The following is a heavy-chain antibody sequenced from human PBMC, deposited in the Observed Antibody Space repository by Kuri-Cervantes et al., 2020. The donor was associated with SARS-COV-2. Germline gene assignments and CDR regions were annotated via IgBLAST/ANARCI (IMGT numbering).Heavy chain of an antibody. CDR3: ARTPPSDYMGDDY. J-gene: IGHJ4*02. V-gene: IGHV1-46*01. D-gene: IGHD3-16*01. CDR2: INPSGGST. Sequence: ASVKDSCKGSGYTLTELSMHWVRQAPGKRLGWMGIINPSGGSTSYAQKFQGRVTMTRDTSTSTVYMELSSLRSEATAVYYCARTPPSDYMGDDYWGQGTLVTVSS. CDR1: GYTLTELS.